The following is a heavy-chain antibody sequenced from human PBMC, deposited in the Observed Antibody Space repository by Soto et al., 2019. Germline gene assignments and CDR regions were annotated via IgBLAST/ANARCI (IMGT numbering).Heavy chain of an antibody. Sequence: ASGKFSYNASEYIFPGYHMHWVRQAPGQGREWMGWINPNSGGTKYAQKFQGRVTMTRDTSISTAYMELSSLRSDDTAVYYCAREELPIYYSGMDVWGQGTTVTSP. D-gene: IGHD1-7*01. J-gene: IGHJ6*02. CDR1: EYIFPGYH. CDR2: INPNSGGT. CDR3: AREELPIYYSGMDV. V-gene: IGHV1-2*02.